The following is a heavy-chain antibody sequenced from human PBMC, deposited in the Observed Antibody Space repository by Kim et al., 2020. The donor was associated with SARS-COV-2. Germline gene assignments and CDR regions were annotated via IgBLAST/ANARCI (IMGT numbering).Heavy chain of an antibody. CDR3: AGLAGDFWSGYFGY. V-gene: IGHV4-61*07. D-gene: IGHD3-3*01. Sequence: NPSRESRVTISVDTSKNQFSLKLRSVTAADTAVYYCAGLAGDFWSGYFGYWGQGTLVTVSS. J-gene: IGHJ4*02.